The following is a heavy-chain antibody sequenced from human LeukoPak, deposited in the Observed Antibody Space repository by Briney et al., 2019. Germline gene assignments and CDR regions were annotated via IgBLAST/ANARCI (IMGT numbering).Heavy chain of an antibody. CDR1: GGSISGYY. D-gene: IGHD3-22*01. V-gene: IGHV4-59*08. Sequence: PSETLSLTCTVSGGSISGYYWSWIRQPPGKGLEWIGYIYYSGSTNYNPSLKSRVTISVDTSKNQFSLKLSSVTAADTAVYYCARHGSDYYDSSGYYYGYFQHWGQGTLVTVSS. J-gene: IGHJ1*01. CDR2: IYYSGST. CDR3: ARHGSDYYDSSGYYYGYFQH.